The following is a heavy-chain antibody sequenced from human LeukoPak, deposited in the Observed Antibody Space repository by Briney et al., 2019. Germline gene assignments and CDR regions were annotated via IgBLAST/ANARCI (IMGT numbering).Heavy chain of an antibody. D-gene: IGHD5-18*01. J-gene: IGHJ4*02. CDR2: IYYSGST. CDR3: ATHLLLDY. Sequence: SETLSLTCTVSGDSIRRDNYYWGWIRQPPGKGLEWIGSIYYSGSTYYNPSLKSRVSISVDPSKSRFSLKLTSVTAADTAVYYCATHLLLDYWGQGSLVTVSS. V-gene: IGHV4-39*01. CDR1: GDSIRRDNYY.